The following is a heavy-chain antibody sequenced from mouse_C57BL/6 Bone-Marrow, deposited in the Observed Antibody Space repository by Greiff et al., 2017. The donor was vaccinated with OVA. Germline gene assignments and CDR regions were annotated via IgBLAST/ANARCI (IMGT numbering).Heavy chain of an antibody. CDR1: GYAFSSSW. J-gene: IGHJ2*01. D-gene: IGHD1-1*01. Sequence: QVQLQQSGPELVKPGASVKISCKASGYAFSSSWMNWVKQRPGKGLEWIGRIYPGDGDTNYNGKFKGKATLTADKSSSTAYMQLSSLTSEDSAVYFCARYPLITTVVDYYFDYWGQGTTLTVSS. CDR2: IYPGDGDT. CDR3: ARYPLITTVVDYYFDY. V-gene: IGHV1-82*01.